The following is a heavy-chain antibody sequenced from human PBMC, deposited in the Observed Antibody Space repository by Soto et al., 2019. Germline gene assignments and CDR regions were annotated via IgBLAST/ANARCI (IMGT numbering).Heavy chain of an antibody. CDR2: IYDSGTT. CDR1: SYVIESGHY. CDR3: ARSPQYYTPGSSPFDY. V-gene: IGHV4-38-2*01. D-gene: IGHD3-3*01. Sequence: PSETLSLTCVVSSYVIESGHYWGWVRQPPGKGLEWVGSIYDSGTTYYNPSLRSRVTISADTSKNQFSLSLTSVTAAGTAVYYCARSPQYYTPGSSPFDYWGPGTMVTVSS. J-gene: IGHJ4*03.